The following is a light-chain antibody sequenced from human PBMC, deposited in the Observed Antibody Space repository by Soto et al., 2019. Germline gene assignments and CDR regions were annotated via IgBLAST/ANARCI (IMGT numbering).Light chain of an antibody. CDR2: GAS. CDR1: KSVSNY. Sequence: EVVLTQSPGTLSLSPGERATLACRASKSVSNYVAWYQQKSGQPPRLVIYGASSRASGIPDRFSGSGSGTDFTLTISRVEPEDFALYYCQQYGSSLTFGLGTKVEIK. J-gene: IGKJ1*01. CDR3: QQYGSSLT. V-gene: IGKV3-20*01.